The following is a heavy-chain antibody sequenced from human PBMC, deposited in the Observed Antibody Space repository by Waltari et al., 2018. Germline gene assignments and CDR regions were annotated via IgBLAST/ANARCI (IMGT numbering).Heavy chain of an antibody. CDR1: GFTFSSYW. V-gene: IGHV3-7*01. CDR3: ARDVPPLIAAAGPGAFDI. CDR2: IKQDGSEK. D-gene: IGHD6-13*01. Sequence: EVQLVESGGGLVQPGGSLRLSCAASGFTFSSYWMSWVRQAPGKGLEWVANIKQDGSEKYYVDSVKGRFTISRDNAKNSLYLQMNSLRAEDTAVYYCARDVPPLIAAAGPGAFDIWGQGTMVTVSS. J-gene: IGHJ3*02.